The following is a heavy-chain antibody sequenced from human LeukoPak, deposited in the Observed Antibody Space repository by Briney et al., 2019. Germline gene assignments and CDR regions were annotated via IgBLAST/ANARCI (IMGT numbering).Heavy chain of an antibody. CDR3: AREGYTSSWYSGYYYFDY. CDR1: GGSISSGSYF. D-gene: IGHD6-13*01. CDR2: INTSGST. Sequence: TSETLSLTCTVSGGSISSGSYFWTWIRQPAGKGLGWIGRINTSGSTNYNPSLKSRVTISVDTSKNQFSLKLSSVTAADTAVFYCAREGYTSSWYSGYYYFDYWGQGTLVTVSS. J-gene: IGHJ4*02. V-gene: IGHV4-61*02.